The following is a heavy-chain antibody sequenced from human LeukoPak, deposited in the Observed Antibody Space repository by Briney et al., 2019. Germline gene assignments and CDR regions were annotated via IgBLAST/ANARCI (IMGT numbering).Heavy chain of an antibody. CDR3: ARSLVAAGFDY. J-gene: IGHJ4*02. CDR2: IYPGDSDT. V-gene: IGHV5-51*01. Sequence: GESLKISFKGSGYSFTSYWIGLVPQMPGKGLEWMWIIYPGDSDTRYSPSFQGQVTISTDKSISTAYLQWSSLKASDTATYYCARSLVAAGFDYWGQGTLVTVSS. D-gene: IGHD6-13*01. CDR1: GYSFTSYW.